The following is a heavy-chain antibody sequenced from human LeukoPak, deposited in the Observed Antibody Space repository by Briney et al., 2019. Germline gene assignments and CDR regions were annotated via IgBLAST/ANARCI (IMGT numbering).Heavy chain of an antibody. Sequence: VGTLKLSCKASGYTFTNYYMHWVRQPPGKGLEWMGIINSSGGGTSYAEKLQGRVTMTRHSSTSSDYMELSSLRSEDSAVYYCARAIAVAGNFDYWGQGTLVT. D-gene: IGHD6-19*01. V-gene: IGHV1-46*04. J-gene: IGHJ4*02. CDR1: GYTFTNYY. CDR2: INSSGGGT. CDR3: ARAIAVAGNFDY.